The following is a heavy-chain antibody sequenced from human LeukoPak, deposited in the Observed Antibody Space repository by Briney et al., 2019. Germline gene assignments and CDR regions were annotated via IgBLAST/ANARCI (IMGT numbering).Heavy chain of an antibody. CDR3: TKDIYGDYYYGMDV. D-gene: IGHD4-17*01. J-gene: IGHJ6*02. V-gene: IGHV3-43*02. CDR1: GFTFDDYA. Sequence: PGGSLRLSCTASGFTFDDYAMHWVRHAPGKGLEWVSLISGDSTTMYYADSVKGRFTISRDDSKNSLYLQMNSLRTEDTALYYCTKDIYGDYYYGMDVWGQGTTVTVSS. CDR2: ISGDSTTM.